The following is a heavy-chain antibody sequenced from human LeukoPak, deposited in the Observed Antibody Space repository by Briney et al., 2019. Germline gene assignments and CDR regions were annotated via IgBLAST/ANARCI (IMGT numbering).Heavy chain of an antibody. CDR1: DGSISSSTYS. J-gene: IGHJ3*02. V-gene: IGHV4-39*01. CDR3: ARGHGGSYPDAFDI. D-gene: IGHD1-26*01. Sequence: SETLSLTCTVSDGSISSSTYSWGWIRQPPGKGLEWSGSIYYSGSTYYNPSLKSRVAISVDTSKNQFSLKVNSVTAADTAVYYCARGHGGSYPDAFDIWGQGTMVTVSS. CDR2: IYYSGST.